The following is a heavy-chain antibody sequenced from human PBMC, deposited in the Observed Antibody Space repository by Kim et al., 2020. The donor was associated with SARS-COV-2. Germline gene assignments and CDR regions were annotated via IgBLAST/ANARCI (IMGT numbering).Heavy chain of an antibody. V-gene: IGHV3-30-3*01. D-gene: IGHD5-18*01. Sequence: GGSLRLSCAASGFTFSGYYMHWVRQAPGKGLEWLAVISYDGSNKYYGDSVRGRFTISRDNSKNTLYLQMNSLRAEDTAVYYCAKTGGYTFGYFEMGGPDYWGQGTVVTVSS. CDR1: GFTFSGYY. CDR3: AKTGGYTFGYFEMGGPDY. J-gene: IGHJ4*02. CDR2: ISYDGSNK.